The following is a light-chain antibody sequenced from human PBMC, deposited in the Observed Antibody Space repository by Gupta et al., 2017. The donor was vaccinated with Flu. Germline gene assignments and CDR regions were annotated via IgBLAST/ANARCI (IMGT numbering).Light chain of an antibody. Sequence: SYELTQPPSVSVSPGQTATITCSGDTLSTQYTYWYQQKPGRAPILVIFKDTKRPSGISERFSASNSGTTVTLTISGVQAEDEAAYYCQSADNSGSYVVFGGGTQLTV. CDR1: TLSTQY. J-gene: IGLJ3*02. V-gene: IGLV3-25*03. CDR2: KDT. CDR3: QSADNSGSYVV.